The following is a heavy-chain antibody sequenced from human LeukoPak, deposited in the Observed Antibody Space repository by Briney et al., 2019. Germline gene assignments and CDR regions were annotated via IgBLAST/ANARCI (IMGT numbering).Heavy chain of an antibody. V-gene: IGHV4-59*01. CDR1: GGSISSYY. J-gene: IGHJ3*02. CDR2: LSKSGNT. D-gene: IGHD3-9*01. Sequence: SETLSLTCTVSGGSISSYYWSWIRLPPGKGLEWIGYLSKSGNTNYSPPLKSRVTIFGDTSKNQFFLKLSSVTAADTAVYYCARARYVNSFYAFDIWGQGTLVTVSS. CDR3: ARARYVNSFYAFDI.